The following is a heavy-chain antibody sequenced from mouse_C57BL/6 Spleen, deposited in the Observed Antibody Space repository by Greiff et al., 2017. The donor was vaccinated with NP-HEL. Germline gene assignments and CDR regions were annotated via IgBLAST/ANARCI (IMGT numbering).Heavy chain of an antibody. CDR3: ARPDGYSAWFAY. J-gene: IGHJ3*01. V-gene: IGHV1-53*01. CDR1: GYTFTSYW. Sequence: VQLQQPGTELVKPGASVKLSCKASGYTFTSYWMHWVTQRPGQGLEWIGNINPSNGGTNYNEKFKSKATLTVDKSSSTAYMQLSSLTSEDSAVYYCARPDGYSAWFAYWGQGTLVTVSA. D-gene: IGHD2-3*01. CDR2: INPSNGGT.